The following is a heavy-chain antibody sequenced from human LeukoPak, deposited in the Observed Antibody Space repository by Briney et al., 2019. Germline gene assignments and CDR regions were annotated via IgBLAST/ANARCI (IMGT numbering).Heavy chain of an antibody. V-gene: IGHV1-69*04. CDR2: IIPILGIA. D-gene: IGHD1-26*01. CDR1: GGTFSSYA. Sequence: GASVKVSCKASGGTFSSYAISWVRQAPGQGLEWMGRIIPILGIANYAQKFQGRVTITADRSTSTAYMELSSLRSEDTAVYYCARDRVGSGSYYFDYWGQGTLVTVSS. J-gene: IGHJ4*02. CDR3: ARDRVGSGSYYFDY.